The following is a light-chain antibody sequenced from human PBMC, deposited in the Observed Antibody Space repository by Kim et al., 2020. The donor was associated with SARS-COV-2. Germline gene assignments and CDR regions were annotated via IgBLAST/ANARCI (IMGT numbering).Light chain of an antibody. CDR1: EKVSTY. V-gene: IGKV1-39*01. J-gene: IGKJ2*01. Sequence: ASVRDRVTITCRGNEKVSTYLNWYQHKAGKAPQRLIYAASSLRSGVPSKFSGRGSGKEFTHTISSLQPDDFATYYWQQSYSTPLHAFGQGTKLEI. CDR3: QQSYSTPLHA. CDR2: AAS.